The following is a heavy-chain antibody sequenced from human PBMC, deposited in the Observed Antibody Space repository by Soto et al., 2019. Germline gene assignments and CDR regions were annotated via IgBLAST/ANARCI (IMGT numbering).Heavy chain of an antibody. Sequence: ASVKVSCKASGYTFTRSGISWVRQAPGQGLEWMGWISTYNGDTNYAQTFQGRVTMTTDTSTSTVHMEVRSLRSDDTAVYYCASEGVAPYYCDGMDVWGQGTPVTVSS. CDR1: GYTFTRSG. J-gene: IGHJ6*02. CDR3: ASEGVAPYYCDGMDV. D-gene: IGHD5-12*01. V-gene: IGHV1-18*01. CDR2: ISTYNGDT.